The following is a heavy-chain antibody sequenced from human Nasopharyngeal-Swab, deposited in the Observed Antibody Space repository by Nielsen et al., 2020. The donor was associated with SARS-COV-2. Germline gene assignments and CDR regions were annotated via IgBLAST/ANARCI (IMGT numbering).Heavy chain of an antibody. Sequence: GESLKISCVASGFTFSIYAMSWVRQAPGKGLEWVSGISGSGSRTYYADSGKGRFTISRDNSKNTLYLQMNSLRAEDTAVYYCARAAAGTSYYYGMDVWGQGTTVTVSS. D-gene: IGHD6-13*01. CDR1: GFTFSIYA. CDR3: ARAAAGTSYYYGMDV. J-gene: IGHJ6*02. CDR2: ISGSGSRT. V-gene: IGHV3-23*01.